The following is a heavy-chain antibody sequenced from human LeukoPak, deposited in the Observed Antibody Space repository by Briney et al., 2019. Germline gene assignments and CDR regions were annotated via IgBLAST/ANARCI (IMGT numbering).Heavy chain of an antibody. CDR1: GYTFSSYG. D-gene: IGHD3-22*01. Sequence: GRSLRLSCAASGYTFSSYGMDWVRQAPGKGLEWVAVIWYDGSNKYYADSVKGRFTISREHSKNTLYLQMNSLRAEDTAVYYCAKWDSSGIDYWGQGTLVTVSS. CDR3: AKWDSSGIDY. CDR2: IWYDGSNK. J-gene: IGHJ4*02. V-gene: IGHV3-33*06.